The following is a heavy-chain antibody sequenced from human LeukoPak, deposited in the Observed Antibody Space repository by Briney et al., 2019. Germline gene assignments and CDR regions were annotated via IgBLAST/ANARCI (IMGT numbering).Heavy chain of an antibody. Sequence: GGSLRLSCAASGFTFSSYGMHWVRQAPGKGLEWVAVISCDGSNKYYADSVKGRFTISRDNSKNTLYLQMNSLRAEDTAVYYCATEDEDYYYYMDVWGKGTTVTVSS. CDR2: ISCDGSNK. V-gene: IGHV3-30*03. J-gene: IGHJ6*03. CDR1: GFTFSSYG. D-gene: IGHD2-15*01. CDR3: ATEDEDYYYYMDV.